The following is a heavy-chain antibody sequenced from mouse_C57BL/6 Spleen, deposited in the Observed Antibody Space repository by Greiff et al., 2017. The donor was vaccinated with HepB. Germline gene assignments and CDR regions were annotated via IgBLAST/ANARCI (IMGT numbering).Heavy chain of an antibody. D-gene: IGHD1-1*01. CDR1: GYTFTDYE. Sequence: QVQLKQSGAELVRPGASVTLSCKASGYTFTDYEMHWVKQTPVHGLEWIGAIDPETGGTAYNQKFKGKAILTADKSSSTAYMELRSLTSEDSAVYYCTRNYYGSSYGYWGQGTLVTVSA. V-gene: IGHV1-15*01. J-gene: IGHJ3*01. CDR2: IDPETGGT. CDR3: TRNYYGSSYGY.